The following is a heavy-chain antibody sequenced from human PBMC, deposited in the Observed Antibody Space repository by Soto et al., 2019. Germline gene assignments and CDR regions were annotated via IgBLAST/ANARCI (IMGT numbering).Heavy chain of an antibody. J-gene: IGHJ3*02. CDR1: GYTFTGYY. CDR2: ISAYNGNT. D-gene: IGHD6-13*01. CDR3: ARDVGYSSTWEI. V-gene: IGHV1-18*04. Sequence: ASVKVSCKASGYTFTGYYMHWVRQAPGQGLEWMGWISAYNGNTNYAQKLQGRVTMTTDTSTSTAFMELRSLRSDDTAVYYCARDVGYSSTWEIWGQGTMVTVSS.